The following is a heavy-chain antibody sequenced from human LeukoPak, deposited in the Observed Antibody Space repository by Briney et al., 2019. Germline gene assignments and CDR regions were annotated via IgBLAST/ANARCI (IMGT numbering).Heavy chain of an antibody. CDR1: GFTFSSYW. V-gene: IGHV3-7*01. CDR3: AREGNQWLELYYFDY. Sequence: GGSLRLSCAASGFTFSSYWMSWVRQAPGKGLEWVANIKQDGSEKHYVDSVKGRFTISRDNAKNSLYLQMNSLRAEDTAVYYCAREGNQWLELYYFDYWGQGTLVTVSS. J-gene: IGHJ4*02. D-gene: IGHD6-19*01. CDR2: IKQDGSEK.